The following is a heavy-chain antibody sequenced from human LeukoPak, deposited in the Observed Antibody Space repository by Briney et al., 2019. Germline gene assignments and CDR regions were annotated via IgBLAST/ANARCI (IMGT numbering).Heavy chain of an antibody. J-gene: IGHJ4*02. CDR2: ISSSGGYT. CDR1: EFTFSGYA. Sequence: PGGSLRLSCETSEFTFSGYAMNWVRQAPGKGLEWVSVISSSGGYTYYADSVKGRFTISRDNSKNTLYLQMNSLRAEDTAVYYCAKAERYCSSTSCPPWYFDYWGQGTLVTVSS. D-gene: IGHD2-2*01. V-gene: IGHV3-23*01. CDR3: AKAERYCSSTSCPPWYFDY.